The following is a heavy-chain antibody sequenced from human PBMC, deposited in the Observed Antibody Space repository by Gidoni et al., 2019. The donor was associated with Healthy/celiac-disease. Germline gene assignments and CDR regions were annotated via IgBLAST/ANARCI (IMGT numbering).Heavy chain of an antibody. V-gene: IGHV3-30*04. CDR1: GFNFSNYD. CDR2: PSYDGSNK. CDR3: AREAPDYGDYYFDY. J-gene: IGHJ4*02. D-gene: IGHD4-17*01. Sequence: QVKLVESGGGVVQPGRSLRLSCAASGFNFSNYDMHWVRQAPGKGLEWVAVPSYDGSNKYYADSVKGRFTISRDNSKNTLYLQMNSLRAEDTAVYYCAREAPDYGDYYFDYWGQGTLVTVSS.